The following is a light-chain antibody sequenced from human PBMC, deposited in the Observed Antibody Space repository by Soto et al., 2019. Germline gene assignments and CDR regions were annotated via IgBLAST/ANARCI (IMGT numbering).Light chain of an antibody. Sequence: QSALTQPASVSGSPGRSITISCTGTSSDVGGYNYVSWYQQHPGKAPELMIYDVSNRPSGVSNRFSGSKSGNTASLTISGLQAEDEADYYCISYTSSSTYVFGTGTKLTVL. J-gene: IGLJ1*01. CDR1: SSDVGGYNY. V-gene: IGLV2-14*01. CDR3: ISYTSSSTYV. CDR2: DVS.